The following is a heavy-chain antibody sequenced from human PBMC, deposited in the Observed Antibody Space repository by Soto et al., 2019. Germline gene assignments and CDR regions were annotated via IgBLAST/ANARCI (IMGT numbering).Heavy chain of an antibody. V-gene: IGHV1-18*01. Sequence: QVQLEQSGAEVKQPGSSVKVSCKTSGYTFTNFGLSWVRQAPGQGLEWMGWISAYKGNTNYAQHFQGRVTMTTVTSSSTAYMALRRLRSDDTAVYCWARGGTPVDYWGQGTLVTVSS. J-gene: IGHJ4*02. CDR3: ARGGTPVDY. CDR2: ISAYKGNT. D-gene: IGHD3-16*01. CDR1: GYTFTNFG.